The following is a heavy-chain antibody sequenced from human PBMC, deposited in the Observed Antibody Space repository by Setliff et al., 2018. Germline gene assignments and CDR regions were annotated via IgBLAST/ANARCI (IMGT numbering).Heavy chain of an antibody. CDR3: AKVPITKVYFYMDV. V-gene: IGHV4-4*08. CDR2: IDTSGST. CDR1: GGSINNYY. J-gene: IGHJ6*03. D-gene: IGHD3-10*01. Sequence: PSETLSLTCTVSGGSINNYYWSWIRQSPGKGLEWIGYIDTSGSTDYNPSLKSRVTISVDTSKNQLSLELSSVTAADTAVYYCAKVPITKVYFYMDVWGKGTTVTVSS.